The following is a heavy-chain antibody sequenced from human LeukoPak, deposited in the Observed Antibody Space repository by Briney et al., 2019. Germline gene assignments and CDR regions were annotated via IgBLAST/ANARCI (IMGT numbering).Heavy chain of an antibody. J-gene: IGHJ4*02. Sequence: SETLSLTCTVSGGSISSYYWSWIRQPSGKGLEWIGYIYYSGSTNYNPSLKSRVTISVDTSKNQFSLKLSSVTAADTAVYYCARAYSGSYFDYWRQGTLVTVSS. CDR2: IYYSGST. D-gene: IGHD1-26*01. CDR1: GGSISSYY. CDR3: ARAYSGSYFDY. V-gene: IGHV4-59*01.